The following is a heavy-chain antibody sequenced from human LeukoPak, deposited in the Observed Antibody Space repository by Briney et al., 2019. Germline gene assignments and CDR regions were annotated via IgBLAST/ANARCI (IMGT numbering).Heavy chain of an antibody. D-gene: IGHD2-2*01. CDR3: ARASVVVPAAYYYYYGMDV. CDR2: IIPSLGIA. CDR1: GGTFSSDA. J-gene: IGHJ6*02. Sequence: SLNASCKASGGTFSSDAISWVRQAPGQGREWMGRIIPSLGIANYAQKVQGRVPITGDKSTNTAYMELSSWRCEDTAWHYRARASVVVPAAYYYYYGMDVWGQGTTVTVSS. V-gene: IGHV1-69*04.